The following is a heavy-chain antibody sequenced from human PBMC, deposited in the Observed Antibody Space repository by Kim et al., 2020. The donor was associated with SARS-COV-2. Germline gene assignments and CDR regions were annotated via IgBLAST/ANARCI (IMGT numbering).Heavy chain of an antibody. V-gene: IGHV3-11*01. Sequence: GGSLRLSCAASGFTFSNYSMSWVRQAPGKGLEWVSYISSSGSTIYYADSVKGRFTISRDNAKNTLYLQMNSLRAEDTAVYYCARNVDWLFCFDSWGQGTLVTVSS. CDR2: ISSSGSTI. CDR1: GFTFSNYS. D-gene: IGHD3-9*01. J-gene: IGHJ4*02. CDR3: ARNVDWLFCFDS.